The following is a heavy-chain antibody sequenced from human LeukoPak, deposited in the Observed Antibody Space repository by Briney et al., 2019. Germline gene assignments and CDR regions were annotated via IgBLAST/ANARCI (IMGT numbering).Heavy chain of an antibody. V-gene: IGHV6-1*01. CDR1: GDSVSSNSAA. J-gene: IGHJ6*02. CDR3: ARGRPSYYGMDV. Sequence: SQTLSPTCAISGDSVSSNSAAWNWIRQSPSRGLEWLGRTYYRSKWYYDYALSVKSPITINPDTSKNQFSLQLNSVTPEDTAVYYCARGRPSYYGMDVWGQGTTVTVSS. D-gene: IGHD6-6*01. CDR2: TYYRSKWYY.